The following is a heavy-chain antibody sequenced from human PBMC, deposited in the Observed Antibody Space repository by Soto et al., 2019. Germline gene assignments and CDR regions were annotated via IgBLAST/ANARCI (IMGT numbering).Heavy chain of an antibody. CDR1: GFTFSSYW. Sequence: EVQLVESGGGLVQPGGSLRLSCAASGFTFSSYWMSWVRQAPGQGLEWVANIKQDGSEKYYVDSVKGRFTISRDNAKNSLYLQMNSLRAEDTAVYYCARDQVYYYGSGSLRWFDPWGQGTLVTVYS. CDR3: ARDQVYYYGSGSLRWFDP. D-gene: IGHD3-10*01. J-gene: IGHJ5*02. V-gene: IGHV3-7*03. CDR2: IKQDGSEK.